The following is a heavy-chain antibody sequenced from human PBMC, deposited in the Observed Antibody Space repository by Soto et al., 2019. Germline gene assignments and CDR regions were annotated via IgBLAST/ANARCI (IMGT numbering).Heavy chain of an antibody. J-gene: IGHJ4*02. CDR3: AKDHPVIEVVKVFEY. D-gene: IGHD3-22*01. CDR1: GFAFSTKW. CDR2: INIDGTTT. V-gene: IGHV3-74*01. Sequence: GGSLRLSCAASGFAFSTKWMHWVRQGPGKGLVWVSRINIDGTTTNYADSVKGRFTISRDNAKNMLYLQMDSLRAEDTAVYYCAKDHPVIEVVKVFEYWGRGALVTVSS.